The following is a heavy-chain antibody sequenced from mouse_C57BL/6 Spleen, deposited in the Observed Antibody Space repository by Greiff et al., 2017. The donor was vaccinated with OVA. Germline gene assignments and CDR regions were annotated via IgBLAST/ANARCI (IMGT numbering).Heavy chain of an antibody. J-gene: IGHJ4*01. CDR1: GYTFTDYN. CDR3: ARLGGYYAMDY. CDR2: INPNNGGT. Sequence: VQLKESGPELVKPGASVKIPCKASGYTFTDYNMDWVKQSHGKSLEWIGDINPNNGGTIYNQKFKGKATLTVDKSSSTAYMELRSLTSEDTAVYYCARLGGYYAMDYWGQGTSVTVSS. V-gene: IGHV1-18*01. D-gene: IGHD1-1*02.